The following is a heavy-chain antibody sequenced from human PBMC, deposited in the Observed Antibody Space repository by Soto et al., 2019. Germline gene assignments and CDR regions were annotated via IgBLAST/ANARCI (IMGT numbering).Heavy chain of an antibody. CDR3: AKALYYYDSSPLDH. CDR1: GFDFDDFV. V-gene: IGHV3-43D*03. CDR2: INSDGTDS. Sequence: VQLVESGGGEIQTGGSLRLSCAAAGFDFDDFVMHWVRQAPGKGLEWVSLINSDGTDSYYMDSVRGRFTISRDNGKNSLYLQMDRLRPEDTALYFCAKALYYYDSSPLDHWGQGTLVSVSS. J-gene: IGHJ4*02. D-gene: IGHD3-22*01.